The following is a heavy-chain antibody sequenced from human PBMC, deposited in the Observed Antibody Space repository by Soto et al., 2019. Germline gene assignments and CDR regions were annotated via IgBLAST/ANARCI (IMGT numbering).Heavy chain of an antibody. CDR1: GGSISSGGYS. Sequence: QLQLQESGSGLVKPSQTLSLTCAVSGGSISSGGYSWSWIRQPPGKGLEWIGYIYHSGSTYYNPSLKSRVTISVDRSKNQFSLKLSSVTAADTAVYYCARIGYCSSTSCYYFDYWGQGTLVTVSS. V-gene: IGHV4-30-2*01. CDR3: ARIGYCSSTSCYYFDY. J-gene: IGHJ4*02. D-gene: IGHD2-2*01. CDR2: IYHSGST.